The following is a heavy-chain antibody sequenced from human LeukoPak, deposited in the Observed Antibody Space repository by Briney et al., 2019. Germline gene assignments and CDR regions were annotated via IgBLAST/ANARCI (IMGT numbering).Heavy chain of an antibody. Sequence: PSETLSLTCTVSGDSIRSSSYYWDWIRQPPGKGLEWIGTIYYSGRTYYNPSLKRRVTISIDTSKNQFSLKLTSVTAADTAVYYCARRRYYDSSGYLDWGQGTLLTVSS. CDR1: GDSIRSSSYY. J-gene: IGHJ1*01. V-gene: IGHV4-39*01. CDR2: IYYSGRT. D-gene: IGHD3-22*01. CDR3: ARRRYYDSSGYLD.